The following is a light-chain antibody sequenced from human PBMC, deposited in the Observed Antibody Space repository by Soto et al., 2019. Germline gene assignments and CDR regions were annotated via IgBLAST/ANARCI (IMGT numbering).Light chain of an antibody. Sequence: EIVLTQSPGTVSLSPGERATLSCRASQSIKSNSLAWYQQRPGQAPRLLIYGASSRATGIPDRFSGSGSGTDFTLTISRLEPEEFAVYYCQQYGGSPRTFGQGTKVEIK. CDR2: GAS. CDR1: QSIKSNS. J-gene: IGKJ1*01. V-gene: IGKV3-20*01. CDR3: QQYGGSPRT.